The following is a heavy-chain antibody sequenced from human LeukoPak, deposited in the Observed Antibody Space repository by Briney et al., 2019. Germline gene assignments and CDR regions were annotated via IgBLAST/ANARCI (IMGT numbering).Heavy chain of an antibody. V-gene: IGHV4-34*01. Sequence: SETLSLTCAVYGGSFSGYYWSWIRQPPGKGLEWIGEINHSGSTNYNPSLKSRVTISVDTSKNQFSLKLSSVTAADTAVYYCARGIPYFDYGLYFDYWGQGTLVTVSS. J-gene: IGHJ4*02. CDR2: INHSGST. CDR1: GGSFSGYY. D-gene: IGHD3-9*01. CDR3: ARGIPYFDYGLYFDY.